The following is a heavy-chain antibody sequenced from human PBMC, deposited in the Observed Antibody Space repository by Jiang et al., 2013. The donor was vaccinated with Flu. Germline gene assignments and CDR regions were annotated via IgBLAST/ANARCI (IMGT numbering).Heavy chain of an antibody. CDR2: INAGNGNT. D-gene: IGHD5-18*01. CDR1: GYTFTSYA. J-gene: IGHJ4*02. Sequence: GAEVKKPGASVKVSCKASGYTFTSYAMHWVRQAPGQRLEWMGWINAGNGNTKYSQKFRGRVTITADESTSTAYMELSSLRSEDTAVYYCASGGQGSMVTPFDYWGQGTLVTVSS. CDR3: ASGGQGSMVTPFDY. V-gene: IGHV1-3*01.